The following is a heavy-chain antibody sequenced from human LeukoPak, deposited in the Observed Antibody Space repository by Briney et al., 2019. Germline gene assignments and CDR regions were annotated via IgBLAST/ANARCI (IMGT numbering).Heavy chain of an antibody. CDR1: GYSISSGYY. D-gene: IGHD3-3*01. J-gene: IGHJ4*02. Sequence: SETLSLTCAVSGYSISSGYYWGWIRQPPGKGVEWSGSIYHSGSTYYNPSLKRRVTISVDTSKKQFSLKLSSVTAADTAVYYCARVLPLTIFGVVIREDFDYWGQGTLVTVSS. CDR3: ARVLPLTIFGVVIREDFDY. V-gene: IGHV4-38-2*01. CDR2: IYHSGST.